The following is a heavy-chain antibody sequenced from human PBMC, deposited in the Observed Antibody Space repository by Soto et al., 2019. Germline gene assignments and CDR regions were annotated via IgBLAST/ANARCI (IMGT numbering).Heavy chain of an antibody. CDR2: ISYDGSNK. J-gene: IGHJ3*02. CDR1: GFTFSSYG. CDR3: AKLPYSGYDYAAFDI. D-gene: IGHD5-12*01. V-gene: IGHV3-30*18. Sequence: PGGSLRLSCAASGFTFSSYGMHWVRQAPGKGLEWVAVISYDGSNKYYADSVKGRFTISRDNSKNTLYLQMNSLRAEDTAVYYCAKLPYSGYDYAAFDIWGQGTMVTVSS.